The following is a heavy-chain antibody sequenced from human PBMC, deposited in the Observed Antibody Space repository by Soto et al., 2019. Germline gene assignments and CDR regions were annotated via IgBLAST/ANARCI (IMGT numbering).Heavy chain of an antibody. D-gene: IGHD3-22*01. J-gene: IGHJ4*02. CDR1: GGSISRSTYY. Sequence: SETLSLTCTVSGGSISRSTYYWGRIRQPPGKGLEWIGSLYYSGSTLYNPSLKSRVTISVDTSKNQFSLKVNSVTAADTAVYYCARLYYDSSGYYYLGYFDYWGQGTLVTVSS. CDR2: LYYSGST. V-gene: IGHV4-39*01. CDR3: ARLYYDSSGYYYLGYFDY.